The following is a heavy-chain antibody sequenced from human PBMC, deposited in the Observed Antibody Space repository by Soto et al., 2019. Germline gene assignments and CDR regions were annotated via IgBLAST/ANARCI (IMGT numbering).Heavy chain of an antibody. J-gene: IGHJ4*02. D-gene: IGHD2-15*01. CDR3: AQRGYCSGGSCPE. CDR1: GFTFSSYA. V-gene: IGHV3-23*01. Sequence: EVQLLESRGGLVQPGGSLRLSCAASGFTFSSYAMSWVRQAPGKGLEWVSAISGSGGSTYYADSVKGRFTISRDNSKNPLYLQMNSLRAEDTAVYYCAQRGYCSGGSCPEWGQGTLVTVSS. CDR2: ISGSGGST.